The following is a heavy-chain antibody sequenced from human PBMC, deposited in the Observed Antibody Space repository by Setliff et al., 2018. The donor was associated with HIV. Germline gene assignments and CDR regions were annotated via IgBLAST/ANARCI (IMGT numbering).Heavy chain of an antibody. J-gene: IGHJ3*02. V-gene: IGHV1-46*01. Sequence: ASVKVSCKASGYTFTSYGISWVRQAPGQGLEWLGIIDPNGGATNNAQKLQGRLTVTTDTSTGTLYMELSNLRSDDSAVYYCARAGGGATDQAFDIWGQGTMVTVSS. CDR1: GYTFTSYG. D-gene: IGHD2-2*01. CDR2: IDPNGGAT. CDR3: ARAGGGATDQAFDI.